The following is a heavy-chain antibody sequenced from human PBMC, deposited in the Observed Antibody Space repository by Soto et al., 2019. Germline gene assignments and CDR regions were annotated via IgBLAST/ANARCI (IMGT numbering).Heavy chain of an antibody. V-gene: IGHV3-23*01. D-gene: IGHD6-19*01. Sequence: GGSLRLSCAASGFTFISYAMSWVRQAPGKGLEWVAVISGSSSSTYYADSVKGRFTISRDNSKSTLYLQMNTLRTEDTAIYYCASRIAGTGTFPDPLRGQGTLVTVSS. CDR3: ASRIAGTGTFPDPL. CDR2: ISGSSSST. CDR1: GFTFISYA. J-gene: IGHJ4*02.